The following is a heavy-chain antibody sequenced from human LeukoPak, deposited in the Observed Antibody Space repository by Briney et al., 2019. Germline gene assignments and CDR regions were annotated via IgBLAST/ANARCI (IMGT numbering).Heavy chain of an antibody. Sequence: GGSLRLSRAASGFTFKTAWMSWVRQAPGKGLEWLGQIRAKTDGGTTDNAAPVKGRFTISRDDSKSTLYLQMNSLRTEDTAVYYCTTMRSDYWGQGTVVTVSS. J-gene: IGHJ4*02. CDR3: TTMRSDY. CDR1: GFTFKTAW. V-gene: IGHV3-15*01. CDR2: IRAKTDGGTT.